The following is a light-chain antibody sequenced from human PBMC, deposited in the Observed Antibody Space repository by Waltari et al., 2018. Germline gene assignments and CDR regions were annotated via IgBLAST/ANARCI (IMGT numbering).Light chain of an antibody. Sequence: DIQMTQSPSSLSASVGDRVTITCRASQTINKYLNWYPKKPGRAPKVLISLISYLHTGVPSRFSGSGSGTDFTLTISSLQPEDFATYYCQQSDSLPLTFGGGTKVEIK. J-gene: IGKJ4*01. CDR3: QQSDSLPLT. V-gene: IGKV1-39*01. CDR2: LIS. CDR1: QTINKY.